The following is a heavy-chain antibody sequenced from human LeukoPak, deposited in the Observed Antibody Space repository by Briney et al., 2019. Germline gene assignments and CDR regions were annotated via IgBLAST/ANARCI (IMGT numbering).Heavy chain of an antibody. V-gene: IGHV4-59*05. D-gene: IGHD5-18*01. J-gene: IGHJ3*02. CDR3: ARRWIQLAAFDI. CDR2: IYYSGST. Sequence: PSETLSLTCTVSGGSISSYYWSWIRQPPGKGLEWIGSIYYSGSTYYNPSLKSRVTISVDTSKSQFSLKLSSVTAADTAVYYCARRWIQLAAFDIWGQGTMVTVSS. CDR1: GGSISSYY.